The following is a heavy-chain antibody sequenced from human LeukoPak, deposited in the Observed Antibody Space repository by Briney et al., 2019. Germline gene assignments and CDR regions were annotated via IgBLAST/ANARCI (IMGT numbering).Heavy chain of an antibody. CDR3: ARERERSLLWFGDPRYFDL. D-gene: IGHD3-10*01. CDR2: INPNSGGT. J-gene: IGHJ2*01. CDR1: GYTFTGYY. V-gene: IGHV1-2*02. Sequence: GASVKVSCKASGYTFTGYYMHWVRQAPGQGLEWMGWINPNSGGTNYAQKFQGRVTMTRDTSISTAYMELSRLRSDDTAVYYCARERERSLLWFGDPRYFDLWGRGTLVTVSS.